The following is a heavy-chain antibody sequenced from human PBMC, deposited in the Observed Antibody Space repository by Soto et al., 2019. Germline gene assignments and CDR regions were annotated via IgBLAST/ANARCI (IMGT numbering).Heavy chain of an antibody. Sequence: WASVKVSCKASGYTFTSYYMHWVRQAPGQGLEWMGIINPSGGSTSYAQKFQGRVTMTRDTSTSTVYMELSSLRSEDTAVYYCARDIGRVAATVYYGMDVWGQGTTVTVSS. J-gene: IGHJ6*02. D-gene: IGHD2-15*01. V-gene: IGHV1-46*01. CDR2: INPSGGST. CDR3: ARDIGRVAATVYYGMDV. CDR1: GYTFTSYY.